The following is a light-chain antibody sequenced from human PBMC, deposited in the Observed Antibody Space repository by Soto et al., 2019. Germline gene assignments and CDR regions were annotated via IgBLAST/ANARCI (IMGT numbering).Light chain of an antibody. CDR2: EDR. CDR3: QAWDSITAV. Sequence: SYELTQPPSVSVSPGQTASITCSGDKLGDKYACWYQQKPGQSPVLVIYEDRKRPSGIPERFSGSKSGNTATLTISGTQAMDEADYYCQAWDSITAVFGAGTKVTVL. V-gene: IGLV3-1*01. CDR1: KLGDKY. J-gene: IGLJ1*01.